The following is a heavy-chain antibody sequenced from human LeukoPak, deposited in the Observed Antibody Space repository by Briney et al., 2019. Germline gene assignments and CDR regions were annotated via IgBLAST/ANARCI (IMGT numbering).Heavy chain of an antibody. CDR3: ARFVVVVAATADQADY. CDR2: INHSGST. Sequence: PSETLSLTCAVYGGSFSGYYWSWTRQPPGKGLEWIGEINHSGSTNYNPSLKSRVTISVDTSKNQFSLKLSSVTAADTAVYYCARFVVVVAATADQADYWGQGTLVTVSS. D-gene: IGHD2-15*01. J-gene: IGHJ4*02. CDR1: GGSFSGYY. V-gene: IGHV4-34*01.